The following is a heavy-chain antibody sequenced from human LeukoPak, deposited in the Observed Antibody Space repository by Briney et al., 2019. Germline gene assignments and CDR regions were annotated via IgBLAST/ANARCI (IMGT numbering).Heavy chain of an antibody. D-gene: IGHD3-10*01. Sequence: ASVKVSCKASGYTFTGYYMHWVRQAPGQGLEWMGWINPNSGGTNYAQKFQGRVTMTRDTSISTAYMELSRLRSDDTAVYYCARAVVGFGELLPYYYYGMDVWGQGTTVTVSS. V-gene: IGHV1-2*02. J-gene: IGHJ6*02. CDR2: INPNSGGT. CDR1: GYTFTGYY. CDR3: ARAVVGFGELLPYYYYGMDV.